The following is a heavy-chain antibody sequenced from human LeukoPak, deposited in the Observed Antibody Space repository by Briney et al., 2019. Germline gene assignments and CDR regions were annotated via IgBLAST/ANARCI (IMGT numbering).Heavy chain of an antibody. Sequence: SVKVSCKASGGTFSSYAISWVRQAPGQGLEWMGRIIPIFGIANYAQKFQGRVTITADKSTSTAYMELSSLRSEDTAVYYCARAAYCSSTSCYTVYYYGMGVWGQGTTVTVSS. J-gene: IGHJ6*02. CDR2: IIPIFGIA. V-gene: IGHV1-69*04. CDR1: GGTFSSYA. CDR3: ARAAYCSSTSCYTVYYYGMGV. D-gene: IGHD2-2*02.